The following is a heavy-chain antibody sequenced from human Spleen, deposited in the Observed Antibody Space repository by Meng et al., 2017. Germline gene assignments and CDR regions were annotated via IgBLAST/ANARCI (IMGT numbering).Heavy chain of an antibody. V-gene: IGHV4-34*01. Sequence: QIPQEDARRFNPSATLALTIVVVVVSFLNYYRSWIRHPPGKGLEWIGEINHSGSTNYNPSLESRATISVDTSQNNLSLKLSSVTAADSAVYYCARGPTTMAHDFDYWGQGTLVTVSS. CDR2: INHSGST. CDR1: VVSFLNYY. CDR3: ARGPTTMAHDFDY. D-gene: IGHD4-11*01. J-gene: IGHJ4*02.